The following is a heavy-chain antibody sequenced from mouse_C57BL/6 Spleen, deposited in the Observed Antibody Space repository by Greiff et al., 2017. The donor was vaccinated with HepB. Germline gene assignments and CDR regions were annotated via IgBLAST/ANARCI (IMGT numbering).Heavy chain of an antibody. Sequence: VQLQQSGPGLVKPSQSLSLTCSVTGYSITSGYYWHWIRQFPGNKLEWMGYISYDGSNNYNPSLKNRISITRDTSKNQFFLKLNSVTTEDTATYYCARGYYYGDYWGQGTTLTVSS. CDR2: ISYDGSN. V-gene: IGHV3-6*01. CDR3: ARGYYYGDY. D-gene: IGHD1-1*01. CDR1: GYSITSGYY. J-gene: IGHJ2*01.